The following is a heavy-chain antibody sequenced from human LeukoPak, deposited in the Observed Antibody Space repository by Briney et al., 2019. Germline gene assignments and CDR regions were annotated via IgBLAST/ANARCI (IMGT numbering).Heavy chain of an antibody. D-gene: IGHD3-16*01. V-gene: IGHV3-48*01. CDR3: ARDLRGPTFAFDY. Sequence: GGSLRLSCAASGFTFSSYSMNWVRQAPGKGLEWVSYISSSSSTIYYADSVKGRFTISRDNAKNSLYLQMNSLRAEDTAVYYCARDLRGPTFAFDYWGQGTLVTVSS. J-gene: IGHJ4*02. CDR1: GFTFSSYS. CDR2: ISSSSSTI.